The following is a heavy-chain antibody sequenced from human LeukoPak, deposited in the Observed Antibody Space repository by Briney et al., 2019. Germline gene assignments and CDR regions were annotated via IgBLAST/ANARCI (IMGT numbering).Heavy chain of an antibody. Sequence: GRSLRLSCAASGFTFSSYGMHWVRQAPGKGLEWVAVISYDGSNKYYADSVKGRFTISRDNSKNTLYLQMNSLRAEDTAVYYCAKGPRRFGVSLDYWGQGTLVTVSS. J-gene: IGHJ4*02. CDR2: ISYDGSNK. CDR3: AKGPRRFGVSLDY. CDR1: GFTFSSYG. V-gene: IGHV3-30*18. D-gene: IGHD2-8*01.